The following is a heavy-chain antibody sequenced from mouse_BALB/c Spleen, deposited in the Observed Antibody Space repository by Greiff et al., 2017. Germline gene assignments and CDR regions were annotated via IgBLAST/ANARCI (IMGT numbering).Heavy chain of an antibody. V-gene: IGHV6-6*02. J-gene: IGHJ3*01. Sequence: EVKLMESGGGLVQPGGSMKLSCVASGFTFSNYWMNWVRQSPEKGLEWVAEIRLKSNNYATHYAESVKGRFTISRDDSKSSVYLQMNNLRAEDTGIYYCTQDSSGYWCADWGQGTLVTVSA. D-gene: IGHD3-2*01. CDR2: IRLKSNNYAT. CDR1: GFTFSNYW. CDR3: TQDSSGYWCAD.